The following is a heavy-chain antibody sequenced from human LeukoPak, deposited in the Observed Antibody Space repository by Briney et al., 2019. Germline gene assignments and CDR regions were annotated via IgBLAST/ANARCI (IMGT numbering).Heavy chain of an antibody. CDR2: IIPIFGTA. J-gene: IGHJ4*02. D-gene: IGHD3-10*01. CDR1: GGTFSSYA. CDR3: ASSYVVRGVLSDY. Sequence: ASVKVSCKASGGTFSSYAISWVRQAPGQGLEWMGGIIPIFGTANYAQKFQGRVTITADESTSTAYMELSSLRAEDTAVYYCASSYVVRGVLSDYWGQGTLVTVSS. V-gene: IGHV1-69*13.